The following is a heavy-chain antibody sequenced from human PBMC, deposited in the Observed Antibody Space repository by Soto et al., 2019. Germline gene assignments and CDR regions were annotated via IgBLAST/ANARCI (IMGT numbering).Heavy chain of an antibody. J-gene: IGHJ4*02. CDR3: AREVQVHTPAFVY. D-gene: IGHD3-10*01. CDR2: ISPMFGAA. CDR1: GGTFNTYA. Sequence: QVQLVQSGAEMKKPGSSVKVSCQSSGGTFNTYAMNWVRQAPGQVPEWMGDISPMFGAANYAQEFKGRVTITADESTGTSYMQVSSLTSEDTALYFCAREVQVHTPAFVYWGQGTLVTVSS. V-gene: IGHV1-69*19.